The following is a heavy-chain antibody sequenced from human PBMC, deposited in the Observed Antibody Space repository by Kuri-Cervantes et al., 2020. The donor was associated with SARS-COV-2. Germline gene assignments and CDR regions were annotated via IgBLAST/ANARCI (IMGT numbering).Heavy chain of an antibody. CDR2: INHSGST. V-gene: IGHV4-34*01. Sequence: SETLSLTCAVYGGSFSGYYWSWIRQPPGKGLEWIGEINHSGSTNYNPSLKSRVTISVDTSKNQFSLKLSSVTAADTAVYYCAGVNRYYDSSGLDYWGQGTLVTVSS. CDR3: AGVNRYYDSSGLDY. D-gene: IGHD3-22*01. J-gene: IGHJ4*02. CDR1: GGSFSGYY.